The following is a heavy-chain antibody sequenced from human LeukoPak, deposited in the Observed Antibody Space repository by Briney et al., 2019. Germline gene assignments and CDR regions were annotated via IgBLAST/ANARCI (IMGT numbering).Heavy chain of an antibody. D-gene: IGHD3-10*01. V-gene: IGHV3-7*01. CDR1: EFTFSNYW. CDR2: IKRDGSET. Sequence: GGSLRLSCAASEFTFSNYWIGWVRQAPGKGLEWVANIKRDGSETYYVDSVKGRFTISRDNAKNSLYLQVISLRAEDTAVYYCARSCGSGFHFDHWGQGDLVTVSS. J-gene: IGHJ4*02. CDR3: ARSCGSGFHFDH.